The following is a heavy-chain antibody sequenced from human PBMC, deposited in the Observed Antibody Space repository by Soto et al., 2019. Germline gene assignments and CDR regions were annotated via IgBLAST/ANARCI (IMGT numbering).Heavy chain of an antibody. CDR2: GSHDGRNT. CDR3: AKGGRQWLVTSDFNY. Sequence: VQLVESGGGVVQPGRSLRLSCAASGCNFSDYAMHWVRQAPGKGLEWVAVGSHDGRNTHYADSVKGRFTISRDSSKNTVSLEMTSRRAEDTAVYYCAKGGRQWLVTSDFNYWGQGALVTVSS. D-gene: IGHD6-19*01. V-gene: IGHV3-30*18. J-gene: IGHJ4*02. CDR1: GCNFSDYA.